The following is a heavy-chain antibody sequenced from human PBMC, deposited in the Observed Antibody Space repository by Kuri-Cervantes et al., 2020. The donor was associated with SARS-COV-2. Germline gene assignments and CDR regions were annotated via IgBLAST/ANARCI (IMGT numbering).Heavy chain of an antibody. J-gene: IGHJ4*02. Sequence: GSLRLSCAASGFTFSSYWMSWVRQAPGKGLEWIGYIYYSGSTNYNSSLKSRVTISVDTSKNQFSLKLSSVTAADAAVYYCARGGDYYDSSGHPGVVDYWGQGTLVTVSS. CDR2: IYYSGST. CDR1: GFTFSSYW. D-gene: IGHD3-22*01. V-gene: IGHV4-59*01. CDR3: ARGGDYYDSSGHPGVVDY.